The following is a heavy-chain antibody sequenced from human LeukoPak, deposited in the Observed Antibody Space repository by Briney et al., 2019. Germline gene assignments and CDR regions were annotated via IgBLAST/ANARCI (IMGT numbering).Heavy chain of an antibody. CDR3: ARLVPGGAFDI. D-gene: IGHD3-16*01. J-gene: IGHJ3*02. Sequence: KTSETLSLTCAVYGGSFSGYYWSWIRQPPGKGLEWIGEINHSGSTNYNPSLKSRVTISVDTSKNQFSLKLSSVTAADTAVYYCARLVPGGAFDIWGQGTMVTVSS. V-gene: IGHV4-34*01. CDR1: GGSFSGYY. CDR2: INHSGST.